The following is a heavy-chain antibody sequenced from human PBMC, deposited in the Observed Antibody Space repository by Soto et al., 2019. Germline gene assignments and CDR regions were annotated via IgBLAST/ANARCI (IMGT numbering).Heavy chain of an antibody. D-gene: IGHD2-8*02. CDR1: GFTFSTYA. CDR2: ISSSGDGT. J-gene: IGHJ3*02. CDR3: AKATATGGGAFDI. Sequence: PGGSLRLSCAASGFTFSTYAMTWVRQAPGKGREWVSIISSSGDGTYYVDSVKGRFTISRDNSRNTLNLQMNSLTAGDTAQYYCAKATATGGGAFDICGQGTMVTVS. V-gene: IGHV3-23*01.